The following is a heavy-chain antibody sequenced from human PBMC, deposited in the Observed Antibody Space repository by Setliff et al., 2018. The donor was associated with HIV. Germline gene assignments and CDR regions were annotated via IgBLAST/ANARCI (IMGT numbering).Heavy chain of an antibody. V-gene: IGHV1-46*01. Sequence: ASVKVSCKASGYSFTFYSMHWVRQAPGHGLEWVGIINPSGGSTTYSQKFQGRVIMTRDTSTSTVYMELNSLRSEDTAVYYCARVGDGYNSFDYWGQGTLVTVSS. CDR2: INPSGGST. CDR3: ARVGDGYNSFDY. D-gene: IGHD5-12*01. J-gene: IGHJ4*02. CDR1: GYSFTFYS.